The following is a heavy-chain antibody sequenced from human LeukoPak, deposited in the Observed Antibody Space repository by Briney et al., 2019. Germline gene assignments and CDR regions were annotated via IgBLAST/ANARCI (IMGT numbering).Heavy chain of an antibody. CDR1: GGSISSYY. V-gene: IGHV4-59*01. Sequence: SETLSLTCTVSGGSISSYYWSWIRQPPGKGLEWIGYIYYSGSTNYNPSLKSRVIISVDTSKNQFSLNLSSVTAADTAVYFCARGTGERYYYYYMDVWGRGTTVTVS. CDR2: IYYSGST. CDR3: ARGTGERYYYYYMDV. J-gene: IGHJ6*03. D-gene: IGHD7-27*01.